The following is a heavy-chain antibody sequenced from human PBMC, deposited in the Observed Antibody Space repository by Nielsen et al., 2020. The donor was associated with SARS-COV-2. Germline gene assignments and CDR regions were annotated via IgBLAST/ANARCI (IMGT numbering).Heavy chain of an antibody. V-gene: IGHV3-30-3*01. CDR2: ISYDGSNK. J-gene: IGHJ4*02. D-gene: IGHD6-13*01. CDR3: AREGYSSSWSDTYFDY. CDR1: GFTFDDYA. Sequence: GESLKISCAASGFTFDDYAMHWVRQAPGKGLEWVAVISYDGSNKYYADSVKGRFTISRDNSKNTLYLQMNSLRAEDTAVYYCAREGYSSSWSDTYFDYWGQGTLVTVSS.